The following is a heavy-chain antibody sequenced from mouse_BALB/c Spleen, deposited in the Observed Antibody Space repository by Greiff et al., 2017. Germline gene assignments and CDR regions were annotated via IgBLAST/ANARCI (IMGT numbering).Heavy chain of an antibody. J-gene: IGHJ3*01. Sequence: QVQLQQSGPELVRPGASVKMSCKASGYTFTSYWMHWVKQRPGHGLEWIGMIDPSNSDTRLNQKFKDKATLTVDKSSNTAYMQLSSLTSEESAVYYCARSGRRVVVVAYWGQGTLVTVSA. CDR2: IDPSNSDT. CDR1: GYTFTSYW. V-gene: IGHV1S127*01. D-gene: IGHD1-1*02. CDR3: ARSGRRVVVVAY.